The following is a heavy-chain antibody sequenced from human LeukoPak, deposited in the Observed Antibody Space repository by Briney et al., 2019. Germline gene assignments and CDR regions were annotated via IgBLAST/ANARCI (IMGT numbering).Heavy chain of an antibody. J-gene: IGHJ4*02. CDR1: GYTFTTYA. V-gene: IGHV1-18*01. CDR2: IATYNGNT. CDR3: ARHESKVGNAYFLV. D-gene: IGHD3-16*01. Sequence: GASVKVSCKASGYTFTTYAISWVRQAPGQGLEWMGWIATYNGNTEYAQKFQARVTMTTDTSTSTAYMELRSLRSDDTALYYCARHESKVGNAYFLVWGQGILVTVSS.